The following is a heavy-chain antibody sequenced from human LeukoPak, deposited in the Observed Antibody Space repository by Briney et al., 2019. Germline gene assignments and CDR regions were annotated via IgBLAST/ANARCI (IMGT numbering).Heavy chain of an antibody. D-gene: IGHD3-22*01. Sequence: SETLSLTCTVSGGSISSGGYYWRWIRQHPGKGLEWIGYIYYSGSTYYNPSLKSRVTISVDTSKNQFSLKLSSVTAADTAVYYCARARAYDSSGYYAIGGYYFDYWGQGTLVTVSS. J-gene: IGHJ4*02. CDR1: GGSISSGGYY. CDR2: IYYSGST. CDR3: ARARAYDSSGYYAIGGYYFDY. V-gene: IGHV4-31*03.